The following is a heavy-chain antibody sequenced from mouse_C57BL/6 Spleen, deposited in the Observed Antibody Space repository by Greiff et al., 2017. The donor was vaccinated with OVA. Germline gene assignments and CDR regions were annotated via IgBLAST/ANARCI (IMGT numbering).Heavy chain of an antibody. CDR1: GYTFTDYE. J-gene: IGHJ2*01. Sequence: QVQLKESGAELVRPGASVTLSCKASGYTFTDYEMHWVKQTPVHGLEWIGAIDPETGGTAYNQKFKGKAILTADKSSSTAYMELRSLTSEDSAVYYCTRHWDVAGFDYWGQGTTLTVSS. CDR3: TRHWDVAGFDY. CDR2: IDPETGGT. D-gene: IGHD4-1*01. V-gene: IGHV1-15*01.